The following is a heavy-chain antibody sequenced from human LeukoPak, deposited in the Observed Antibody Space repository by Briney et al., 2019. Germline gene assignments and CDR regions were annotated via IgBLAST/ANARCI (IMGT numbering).Heavy chain of an antibody. V-gene: IGHV3-21*04. J-gene: IGHJ3*02. CDR2: ISSSSTSI. D-gene: IGHD4-17*01. Sequence: GGSLRLSCAASGFTFSSYSMNWVRQAPGKGLEWVSSISSSSTSIYYADSLKGRFTISRDNSKNTLYLQMNSLRAEDTAVYYCARHLSGDDIWGQGTMVTVSS. CDR3: ARHLSGDDI. CDR1: GFTFSSYS.